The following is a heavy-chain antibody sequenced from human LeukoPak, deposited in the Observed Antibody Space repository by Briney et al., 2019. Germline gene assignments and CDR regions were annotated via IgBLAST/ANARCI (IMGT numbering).Heavy chain of an antibody. CDR1: GGSLSSNY. V-gene: IGHV4-4*07. CDR3: ARGSPHDY. Sequence: PSETLSLTCTISGGSLSSNYWSWIRQPAGKGLEWIGRIHASGTTNYDPSLKRRLTMSVDTSKNQFSLKLKSVTAADTAVYYCARGSPHDYWGQGTLVTVSS. D-gene: IGHD2-15*01. J-gene: IGHJ4*02. CDR2: IHASGTT.